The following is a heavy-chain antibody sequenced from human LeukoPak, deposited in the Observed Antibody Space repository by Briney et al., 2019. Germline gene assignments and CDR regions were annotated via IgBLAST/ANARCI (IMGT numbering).Heavy chain of an antibody. CDR2: IIPIFGTA. V-gene: IGHV1-69*05. CDR1: GGTFSSYA. J-gene: IGHJ5*02. Sequence: ASVKVSCKASGGTFSSYAISWVRQAPGQGLEWMGGIIPIFGTANYALKFQGRVTITTDESTSTAYMELSSLRSEDTAVYYCARSPTFGFGAYNWFDPWGQGTLVTVSS. CDR3: ARSPTFGFGAYNWFDP. D-gene: IGHD3-10*01.